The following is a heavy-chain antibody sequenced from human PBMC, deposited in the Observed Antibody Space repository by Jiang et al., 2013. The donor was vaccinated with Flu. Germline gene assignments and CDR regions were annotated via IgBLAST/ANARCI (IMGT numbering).Heavy chain of an antibody. CDR3: ARSQWLATDYYYYGMDV. D-gene: IGHD6-19*01. V-gene: IGHV1-69*01. Sequence: PIFGTANYAQKFQGRVTITADESTSTAYMELSSLRSEDTAVYYCARSQWLATDYYYYGMDVWGQGTTVTVSS. CDR2: PIFGTA. J-gene: IGHJ6*02.